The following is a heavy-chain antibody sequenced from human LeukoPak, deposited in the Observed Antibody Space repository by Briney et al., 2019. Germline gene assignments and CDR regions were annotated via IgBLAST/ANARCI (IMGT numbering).Heavy chain of an antibody. CDR2: INPNSGGT. V-gene: IGHV1-2*02. J-gene: IGHJ4*02. D-gene: IGHD3-22*01. CDR1: GYTITDYY. CDR3: ARAIYDSSGYMVY. Sequence: ASVKVSCKASGYTITDYYIHWVRQAPGQGLEWMGWINPNSGGTNYAQKFQGRVTMTRDTSISTAYMELSRLRSDDTAVYYCARAIYDSSGYMVYWGQGTLVTVSS.